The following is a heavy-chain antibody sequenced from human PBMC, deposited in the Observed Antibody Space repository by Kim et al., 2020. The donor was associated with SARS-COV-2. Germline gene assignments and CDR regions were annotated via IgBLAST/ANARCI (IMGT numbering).Heavy chain of an antibody. CDR3: ARRESTGWSIDY. Sequence: TTYAQKFQGRVTMTRDPSINTAYMGLSSLRSDDTAVYYCARRESTGWSIDYWGQGTLVTVS. V-gene: IGHV1-2*02. CDR2: T. D-gene: IGHD6-19*01. J-gene: IGHJ4*02.